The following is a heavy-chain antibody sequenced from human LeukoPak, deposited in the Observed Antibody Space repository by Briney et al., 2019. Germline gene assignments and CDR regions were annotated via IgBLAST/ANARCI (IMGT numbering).Heavy chain of an antibody. Sequence: GASVKVSCKASGYSFTSYGISWVRQAPGQGLEWMGWISAYNGNTKYAQKLQGRVTMTTDTSTSTAYMELRSLRYDDTAVYYCARGAPVVVAATPFDYWDQGTLVTVSS. V-gene: IGHV1-18*01. CDR1: GYSFTSYG. CDR2: ISAYNGNT. D-gene: IGHD2-15*01. CDR3: ARGAPVVVAATPFDY. J-gene: IGHJ4*02.